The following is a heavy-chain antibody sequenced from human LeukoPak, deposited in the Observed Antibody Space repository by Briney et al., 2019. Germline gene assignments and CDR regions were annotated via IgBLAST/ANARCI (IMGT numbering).Heavy chain of an antibody. V-gene: IGHV4-38-2*01. CDR3: ARISRYYSDSSGFYPSHFDY. CDR2: IYHSGST. J-gene: IGHJ4*02. D-gene: IGHD3-22*01. Sequence: PSETLSLTCAVCGYSISSDYYWGWIRPPPGRGLEWIGSIYHSGSTYYNSSLKSRVTISVDTPKNQFSLQLNSVTAADTAVYYCARISRYYSDSSGFYPSHFDYWGQGTLVTVSS. CDR1: GYSISSDYY.